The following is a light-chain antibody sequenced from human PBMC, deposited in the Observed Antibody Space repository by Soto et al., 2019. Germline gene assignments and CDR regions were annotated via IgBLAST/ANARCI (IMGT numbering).Light chain of an antibody. CDR2: DAS. Sequence: DVQMPQSPSSVSASEGNRVTITCRASQSISSYLNWYQQKPGKAPKLLIYDASSLESGVPSRFSGSGSGTEFTLTISSLQPDDFATYYCQQYNSYSTFGQGAKVDIK. J-gene: IGKJ1*01. CDR3: QQYNSYST. CDR1: QSISSY. V-gene: IGKV1-5*01.